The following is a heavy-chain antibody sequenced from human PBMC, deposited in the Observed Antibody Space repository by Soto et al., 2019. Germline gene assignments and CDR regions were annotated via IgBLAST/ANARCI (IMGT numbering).Heavy chain of an antibody. CDR1: GFTFSDYY. Sequence: PGGSLRLSCAASGFTFSDYYMSWIRQAPGKGLEWVSYISSRRFTKYYGDSVRGRFTISRDNAKNQFSLKLSSVTAADTAVYYCASEPHRGYGYGMDVWGQGTTVTVSS. D-gene: IGHD6-13*01. V-gene: IGHV3-11*01. CDR2: ISSRRFTK. J-gene: IGHJ6*02. CDR3: ASEPHRGYGYGMDV.